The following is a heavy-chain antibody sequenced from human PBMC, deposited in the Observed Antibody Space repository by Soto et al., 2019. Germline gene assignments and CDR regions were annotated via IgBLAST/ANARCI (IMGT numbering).Heavy chain of an antibody. CDR2: IYYSGST. CDR3: ARSQKFFGIITLFDY. Sequence: SETLSLTCTVSGGSINSAGYYWSWLRQHPGQGLEWIGNIYYSGSTNYNPSLKSRVAISIDTSKNHFSLNLTSVTAADTAVYYCARSQKFFGIITLFDYWGHGILVTVSS. V-gene: IGHV4-31*03. CDR1: GGSINSAGYY. J-gene: IGHJ4*01. D-gene: IGHD3-3*01.